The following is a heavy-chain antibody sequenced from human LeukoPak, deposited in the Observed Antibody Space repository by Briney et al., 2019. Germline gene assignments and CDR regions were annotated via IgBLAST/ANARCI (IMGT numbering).Heavy chain of an antibody. Sequence: SETLSLTCAVYGGSFSGYYWSWIRQPPGKGLEWIGEINHSGSTNYNPSLKSRVTISVDTSKNQFSLKLSSVTAADTAVYYCAREDSGYGTGFDPWGQGTLVTVSS. CDR2: INHSGST. D-gene: IGHD5-12*01. V-gene: IGHV4-34*01. J-gene: IGHJ5*02. CDR1: GGSFSGYY. CDR3: AREDSGYGTGFDP.